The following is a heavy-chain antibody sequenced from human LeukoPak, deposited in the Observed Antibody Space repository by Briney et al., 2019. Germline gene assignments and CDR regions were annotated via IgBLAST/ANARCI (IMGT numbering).Heavy chain of an antibody. CDR3: ARDEGSSGGSCYS. J-gene: IGHJ4*02. CDR2: ISSSSSTI. CDR1: GFTFSSYS. Sequence: GGSLRLSCAASGFTFSSYSMNWVRQAPGKGLEWVSYISSSSSTIYYADSVKGRFTISRDNAKNSLYLQMNSLRAEDTAVYYCARDEGSSGGSCYSWGQGTLVIVSS. V-gene: IGHV3-48*01. D-gene: IGHD2-15*01.